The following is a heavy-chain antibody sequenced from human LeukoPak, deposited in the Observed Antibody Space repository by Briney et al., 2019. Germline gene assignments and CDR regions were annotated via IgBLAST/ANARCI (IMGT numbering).Heavy chain of an antibody. CDR3: ARVGATRYNWDDDDWFDP. V-gene: IGHV4-4*07. CDR2: IYTSGST. CDR1: GGSISSYY. D-gene: IGHD1-1*01. J-gene: IGHJ5*02. Sequence: SETLSLTCTVSGGSISSYYWSWIRQPAGKGLEWIGRIYTSGSTNYNPSLKSRVTMSVDTSKNQFSLKLSSVTAADTAVYYCARVGATRYNWDDDDWFDPWGQGTLVTVSS.